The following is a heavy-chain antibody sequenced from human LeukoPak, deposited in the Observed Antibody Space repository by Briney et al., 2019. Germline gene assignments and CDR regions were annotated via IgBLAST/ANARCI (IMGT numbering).Heavy chain of an antibody. CDR3: ARAPIYDTSVYYPDRNFDY. CDR1: GYTFTNYG. J-gene: IGHJ4*02. CDR2: ISAHNGIT. Sequence: ASVKVSCKPSGYTFTNYGVNWVRQAPGQGLEWMGWISAHNGITNYAQNLQGRVTMTTDTSTSTAYMELRSLRSGDTAVYYCARAPIYDTSVYYPDRNFDYWGQGTLVTVSS. V-gene: IGHV1-18*01. D-gene: IGHD3-22*01.